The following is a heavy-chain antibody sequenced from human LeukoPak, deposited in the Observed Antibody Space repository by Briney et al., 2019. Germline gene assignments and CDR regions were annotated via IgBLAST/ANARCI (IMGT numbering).Heavy chain of an antibody. CDR2: IWYDGSSK. CDR1: GFTFSSYG. CDR3: ASSTITATLDY. V-gene: IGHV3-33*01. J-gene: IGHJ4*02. D-gene: IGHD5-24*01. Sequence: GGSLRLSCAASGFTFSSYGMHWVRQAPGKGLEWVAVIWYDGSSKYYADSVKGRFTISRDNSKNTLYLQMNSLRAEDTAVYYCASSTITATLDYWGQGTLVTVSS.